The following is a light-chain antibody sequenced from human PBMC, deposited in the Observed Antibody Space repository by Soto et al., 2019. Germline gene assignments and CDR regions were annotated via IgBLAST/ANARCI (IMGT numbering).Light chain of an antibody. CDR2: FGS. J-gene: IGKJ5*01. Sequence: IALTQFPVYLPLTPGEPTSIFCKSWHSHLHSPGYNYMDWYLXKQGQSPQLXIYFGSYRAPGVPDRFSGSGSGTELTITISSLQPDDFEMYFCQQANSFPITFGQGTRLDNK. CDR3: QQANSFPIT. CDR1: HSHLHSPGYNY. V-gene: IGKV2-28*01.